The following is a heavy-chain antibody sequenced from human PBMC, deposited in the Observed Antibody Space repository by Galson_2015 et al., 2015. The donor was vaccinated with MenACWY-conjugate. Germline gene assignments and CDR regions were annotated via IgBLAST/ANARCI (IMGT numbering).Heavy chain of an antibody. CDR2: INEDGSEK. CDR3: ARDPLRRFDY. V-gene: IGHV3-7*03. CDR1: GFTFRTHW. Sequence: SLRLSCAASGFTFRTHWLTWVRQAPGKGLEWVASINEDGSEKHYVDSVEGRFTISRDNAGNSLYLQLSSLRPEDTAVYYCARDPLRRFDYWGQGTLVTVSS. J-gene: IGHJ4*02.